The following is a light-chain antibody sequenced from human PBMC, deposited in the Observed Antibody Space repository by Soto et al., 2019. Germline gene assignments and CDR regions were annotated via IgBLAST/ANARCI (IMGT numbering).Light chain of an antibody. Sequence: QSALTQPAYVSGSPGQSITISCTGTSGDVGGYNYVSWYQQHPGKAPKLMIYEVSNRPSGVSNRFSGSKSDNTASLTISGLQTEDEADYFCSSYTGSNTIVFGTGTKLTVL. CDR3: SSYTGSNTIV. CDR1: SGDVGGYNY. J-gene: IGLJ1*01. V-gene: IGLV2-14*01. CDR2: EVS.